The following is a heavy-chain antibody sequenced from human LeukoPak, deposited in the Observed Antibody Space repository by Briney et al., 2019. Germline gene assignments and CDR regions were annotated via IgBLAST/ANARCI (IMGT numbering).Heavy chain of an antibody. CDR3: ARDGVVRGVIVY. D-gene: IGHD3-10*01. V-gene: IGHV1-2*02. CDR1: GYTFSDYY. Sequence: ASVKVSCKTSGYTFSDYYIHWVRQVPGQGLEWMGWIDPKSGGTDYAQKFQGRVIMTRDTSSGTAHMEVSRLKSDDTALYYCARDGVVRGVIVYWGQGTLVTVSS. J-gene: IGHJ4*02. CDR2: IDPKSGGT.